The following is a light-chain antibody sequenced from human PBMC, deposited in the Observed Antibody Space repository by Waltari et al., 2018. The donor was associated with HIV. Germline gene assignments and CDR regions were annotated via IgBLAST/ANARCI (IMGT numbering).Light chain of an antibody. J-gene: IGLJ2*01. CDR1: SSNIGANYD. V-gene: IGLV1-40*01. Sequence: QSVLTQPPSVSGAPGQRVTISCTGTSSNIGANYDVHWYQQLPGTAPQLLIYGNNNRPSGVPDRFSGSRSGTTASLAITALQAEDEGDYYCQSYDSSLSAVVFGGGTKLTVL. CDR3: QSYDSSLSAVV. CDR2: GNN.